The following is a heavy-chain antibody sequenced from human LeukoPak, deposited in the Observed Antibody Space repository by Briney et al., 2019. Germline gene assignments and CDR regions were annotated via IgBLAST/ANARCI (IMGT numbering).Heavy chain of an antibody. V-gene: IGHV3-21*01. J-gene: IGHJ4*02. CDR3: ARDPRLEGPY. CDR1: GFSLTTAG. Sequence: SGPALVKPTQTLTLTCTFSGFSLTTAGMCVNWVRQAPGKGLEWVSSISSSSSYIYYADSVKGRFTISRDNAKNSLYLQMNSLRAEDTAVYYCARDPRLEGPYWGQGTLVTVSS. D-gene: IGHD4-11*01. CDR2: ISSSSSYI.